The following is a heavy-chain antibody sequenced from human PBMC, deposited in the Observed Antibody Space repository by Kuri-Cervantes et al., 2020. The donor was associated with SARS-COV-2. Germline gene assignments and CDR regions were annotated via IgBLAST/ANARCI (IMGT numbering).Heavy chain of an antibody. D-gene: IGHD3-22*01. V-gene: IGHV1-2*04. J-gene: IGHJ3*02. CDR2: INPNSGGT. Sequence: ASVKVFCNASGYTFFGDYMHWLRRAPGERREWMGWINPNSGGTNYAQKFQGWVTMTRDTSNSTVYMELSRLRSDDTAVYYCARWTPFRRLVVISQWGAFDIWGQGTMVTVSS. CDR1: GYTFFGDY. CDR3: ARWTPFRRLVVISQWGAFDI.